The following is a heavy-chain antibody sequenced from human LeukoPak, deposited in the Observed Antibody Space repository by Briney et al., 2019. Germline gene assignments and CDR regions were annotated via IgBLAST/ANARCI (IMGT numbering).Heavy chain of an antibody. CDR1: GFTFSSYG. J-gene: IGHJ4*02. V-gene: IGHV3-30*18. Sequence: PGGSLRLSCAASGFTFSSYGMHWVRQAPGKGLEWVAVISYDGSNKYSADSVKGRFTISRDNSKNTLYLQMNSLRAEDTAVYYCAKGQNYYDGSGYYSTDYWGQGTPVTVPS. D-gene: IGHD3-22*01. CDR2: ISYDGSNK. CDR3: AKGQNYYDGSGYYSTDY.